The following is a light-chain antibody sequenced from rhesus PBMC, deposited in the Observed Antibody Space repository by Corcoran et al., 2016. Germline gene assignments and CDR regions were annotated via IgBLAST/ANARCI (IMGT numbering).Light chain of an antibody. CDR1: SSDIGGYNY. Sequence: QAALTQPRSVSGSPGQSVTISCTRTSSDIGGYNYVSWYQQHPGTAPKLMIYEVSKRPSGVSDRFSGSKSGNTASLTISGLQAEDAADYYCSSYAGSNTFIFDAGTRLTVL. J-gene: IGLJ1*01. CDR2: EVS. V-gene: IGLV2-32*02. CDR3: SSYAGSNTFI.